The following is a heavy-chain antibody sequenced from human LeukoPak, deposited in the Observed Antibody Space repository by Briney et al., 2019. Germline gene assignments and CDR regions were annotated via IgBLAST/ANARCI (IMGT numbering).Heavy chain of an antibody. CDR3: AREDRGVFDY. J-gene: IGHJ4*02. V-gene: IGHV4-59*01. Sequence: SETLSLTCTVSGGSISSYYWSWIRQPPGKGLEWIGYIYYSGSTKYNPSLKSRVTISVDTSKNQFSLKLSSVTAADTAVYYCAREDRGVFDYWGQGTLVTVSS. D-gene: IGHD3-10*01. CDR2: IYYSGST. CDR1: GGSISSYY.